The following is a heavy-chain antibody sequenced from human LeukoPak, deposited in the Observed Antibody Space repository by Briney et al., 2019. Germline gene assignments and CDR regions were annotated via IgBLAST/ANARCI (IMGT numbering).Heavy chain of an antibody. CDR1: GFTFSSYA. J-gene: IGHJ4*02. V-gene: IGHV3-23*01. Sequence: TGGSLRLSCAASGFTFSSYAMTWVRQPPGKGLEGVSSITGSTGSTYYADSVKGRFTISRDNSKNTLYLQMNSLRAEDTAVYYCAKAWLQFDIEDYWGQGTLVTVSS. CDR2: ITGSTGST. CDR3: AKAWLQFDIEDY. D-gene: IGHD5-12*01.